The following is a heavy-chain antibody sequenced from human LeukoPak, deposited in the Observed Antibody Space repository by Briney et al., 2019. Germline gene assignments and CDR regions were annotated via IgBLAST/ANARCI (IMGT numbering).Heavy chain of an antibody. CDR3: ARDPYYDSSGYHYYYYGMDV. D-gene: IGHD3-22*01. CDR1: GFTFSSYA. J-gene: IGHJ6*02. CDR2: ISYDGSNK. Sequence: PGGSLRLSCAASGFTFSSYAMHWVRQAPGKGLEWVAVISYDGSNKYYADSVKGRFTISRDNSKNTLYLQMNSLRAEDTAVYYCARDPYYDSSGYHYYYYGMDVWGQGTTVTVSS. V-gene: IGHV3-30-3*01.